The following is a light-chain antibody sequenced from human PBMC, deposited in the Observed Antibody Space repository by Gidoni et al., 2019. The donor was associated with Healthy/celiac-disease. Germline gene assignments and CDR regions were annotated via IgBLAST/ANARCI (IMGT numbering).Light chain of an antibody. CDR3: QQRSNWPPDT. CDR2: DAS. V-gene: IGKV3-11*01. Sequence: DIVLTQSPATLSLSPGERATLSCRASQSVSSYLAWYQQKPGQAPRLLIYDASNRATGITARFSGSGSGTDFTLTISSLEPEDFAVYYCQQRSNWPPDTFGGGTKVEIK. J-gene: IGKJ4*01. CDR1: QSVSSY.